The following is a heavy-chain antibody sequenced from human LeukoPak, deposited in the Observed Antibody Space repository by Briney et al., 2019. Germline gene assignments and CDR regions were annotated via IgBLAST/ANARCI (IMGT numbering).Heavy chain of an antibody. CDR3: ARVPAAPRLYMDV. CDR1: GGSISSSNYY. V-gene: IGHV4-39*01. D-gene: IGHD2-2*01. Sequence: SETLSLTCTVSGGSISSSNYYWGWIRQPPGKGLEWIGSIYYSGSTYYNPSLKSRVTISVDTSKNQFSLKLSSVTAADTTVYYCARVPAAPRLYMDVWGQGTTVIVSS. J-gene: IGHJ6*02. CDR2: IYYSGST.